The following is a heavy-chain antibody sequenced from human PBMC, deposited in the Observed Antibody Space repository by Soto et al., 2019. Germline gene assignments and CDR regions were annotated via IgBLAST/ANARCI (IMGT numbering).Heavy chain of an antibody. CDR3: TSEIRNGPEYYFDY. Sequence: TAETLSLTCAVSGGSITNSICCSWVREPRGRGVEGIGEIYHSGSTTYNPSLKSRISISKDKSKNTISLNLRSVTAADTAVYYCTSEIRNGPEYYFDYWGQGTLVTVSS. CDR2: IYHSGST. CDR1: GGSITNSIC. J-gene: IGHJ4*02. V-gene: IGHV4-4*02. D-gene: IGHD1-1*01.